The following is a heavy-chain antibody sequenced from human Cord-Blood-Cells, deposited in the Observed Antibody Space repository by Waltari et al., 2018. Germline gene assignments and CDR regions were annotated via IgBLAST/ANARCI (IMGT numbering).Heavy chain of an antibody. J-gene: IGHJ6*02. CDR1: GCSISSYY. CDR3: ARMVGHGSGSYYYDYYDGRDV. CDR2: IYYSGRT. Sequence: QVQLQESGPGLLTPSQTLSLTCPVSGCSISSYYWSWIRPPPGQQLEWIGCIYYSGRTHYLPSPESRVTRSVVTSKDQFSLKLRSVTAADTAVYYCARMVGHGSGSYYYDYYDGRDVWGQGTTVTVSS. V-gene: IGHV4-59*01. D-gene: IGHD3-10*01.